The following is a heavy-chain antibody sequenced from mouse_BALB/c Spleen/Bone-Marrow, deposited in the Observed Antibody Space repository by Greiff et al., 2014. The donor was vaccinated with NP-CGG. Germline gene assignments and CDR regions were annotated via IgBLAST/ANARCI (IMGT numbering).Heavy chain of an antibody. CDR2: VSYSANT. CDR1: GYSITSDYA. CDR3: TRGTTAGFAY. V-gene: IGHV3-2*02. J-gene: IGHJ3*01. D-gene: IGHD1-2*01. Sequence: VQLKQSGPGLVKPSQSLSLTRTVTGYSITSDYAWNWIRQFPGNKLEWMGYVSYSANTNYNPSLKSRISITRDTSKNQFFLQLNSVTAEDTATYYCTRGTTAGFAYWGLGTLVTVSA.